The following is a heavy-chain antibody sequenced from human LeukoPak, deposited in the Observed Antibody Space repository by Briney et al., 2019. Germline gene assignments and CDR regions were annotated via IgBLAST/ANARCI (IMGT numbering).Heavy chain of an antibody. V-gene: IGHV3-23*01. CDR3: ARNSNRYMDV. Sequence: PGGSLRLSCAASGFTFSSYAMSWVRQAPGKGLEWVSAISGNGGSTYYADSVKGRFTISRDNSKNSLYLQMNSLRAEDTAVYYCARNSNRYMDVWGKGTTVTVSS. D-gene: IGHD2/OR15-2a*01. J-gene: IGHJ6*03. CDR2: ISGNGGST. CDR1: GFTFSSYA.